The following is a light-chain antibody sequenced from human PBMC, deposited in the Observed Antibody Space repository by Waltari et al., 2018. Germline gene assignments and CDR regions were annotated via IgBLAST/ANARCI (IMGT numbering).Light chain of an antibody. CDR2: DAS. V-gene: IGKV1-5*01. J-gene: IGKJ1*01. CDR1: QSISRL. Sequence: DIQMTQSPSTLSASVGDRVTITCRASQSISRLLAWYQQAPGNAPKLLIYDASSLQSGVPSRFSGSGSGTEFTLTISSLQPDDFVTYYCQQYNNWAFGQGTKVEIK. CDR3: QQYNNWA.